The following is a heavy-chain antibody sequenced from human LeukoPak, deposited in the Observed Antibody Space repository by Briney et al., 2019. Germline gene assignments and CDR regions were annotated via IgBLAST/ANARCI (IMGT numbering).Heavy chain of an antibody. CDR2: MNPNSGNT. Sequence: GASVEVSCKASGYTLTSYDINWVRQATGQGLEWMGWMNPNSGNTGYAQKFQGRVTMTRNTSISTAYMELSSLRSEDTAVYYCAKANYYDSAGYPGYWGQGTLVTVSS. CDR1: GYTLTSYD. CDR3: AKANYYDSAGYPGY. D-gene: IGHD3-22*01. V-gene: IGHV1-8*01. J-gene: IGHJ4*02.